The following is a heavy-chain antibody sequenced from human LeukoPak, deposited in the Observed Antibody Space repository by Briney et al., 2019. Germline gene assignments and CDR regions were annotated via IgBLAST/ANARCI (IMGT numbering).Heavy chain of an antibody. CDR3: AKGAADY. CDR1: GFTFSSYA. D-gene: IGHD2-15*01. V-gene: IGHV3-30-3*01. Sequence: GGSLRLSCAASGFTFSSYAMHWVRQAPGKGLEWVAVISYDGSNKYYADSVKGRFTISRDNSKNTLYLQMNSLRAEDTAVYYCAKGAADYWGQGTLVTVSS. J-gene: IGHJ4*02. CDR2: ISYDGSNK.